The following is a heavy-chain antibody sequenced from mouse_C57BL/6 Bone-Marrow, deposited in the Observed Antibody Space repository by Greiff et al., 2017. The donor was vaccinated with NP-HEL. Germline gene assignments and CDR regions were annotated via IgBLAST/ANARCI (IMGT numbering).Heavy chain of an antibody. J-gene: IGHJ3*01. V-gene: IGHV1-50*01. D-gene: IGHD2-4*01. CDR1: GYTFTSYW. CDR2: IDPSDSYT. Sequence: VQLQQPGAELVKPGASVKLSCKASGYTFTSYWMQWVKQRPGQGLEWIGEIDPSDSYTNYNQKFKGKATLTVDTSSSTAYLQLSSLTSEDSAVYYCAREGVYDYDGVAYWSQGTLVTVSA. CDR3: AREGVYDYDGVAY.